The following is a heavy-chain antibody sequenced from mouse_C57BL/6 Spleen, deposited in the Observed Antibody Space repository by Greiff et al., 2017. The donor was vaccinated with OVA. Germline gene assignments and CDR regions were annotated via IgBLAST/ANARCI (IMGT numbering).Heavy chain of an antibody. CDR2: IWSGGST. D-gene: IGHD2-4*01. J-gene: IGHJ4*01. CDR3: AREAYDYERAMDY. V-gene: IGHV2-2*01. Sequence: VKLVESGPGLVQPSQSLSITCTVSGFSLTSYGVHWVRQSPGKGLEWLGVIWSGGSTDYNAAFISRLSISKDNSKSQVFFKMNSLQADDSAIDYCAREAYDYERAMDYWGQGTSVTVSS. CDR1: GFSLTSYG.